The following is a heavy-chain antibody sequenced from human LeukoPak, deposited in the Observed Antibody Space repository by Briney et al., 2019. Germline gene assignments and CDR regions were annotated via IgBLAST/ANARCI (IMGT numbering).Heavy chain of an antibody. CDR1: DDSLTMYY. D-gene: IGHD2-8*01. V-gene: IGHV4-59*01. CDR3: ARGRVSSSTLYSTYYYYFYMDV. CDR2: VDLTGIT. J-gene: IGHJ6*03. Sequence: ETLSLTRSVSDDSLTMYYWTWIRQPPGKGLEWIVYVDLTGITHFNPSLNGRFSISRDTTNYLFSLRLRSVTAADTAVYFCARGRVSSSTLYSTYYYYFYMDVWGKGTTVTVSS.